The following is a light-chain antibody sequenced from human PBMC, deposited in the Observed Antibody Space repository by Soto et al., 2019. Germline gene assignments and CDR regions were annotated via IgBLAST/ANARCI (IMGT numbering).Light chain of an antibody. CDR3: ASWDDSLSGVV. J-gene: IGLJ7*01. CDR2: KSY. V-gene: IGLV1-47*01. Sequence: QSVLTQPHSASGTPGQRVTISCSGSRTNIGSGNVYWYQHFQGTAPKLLIYKSYQGPSGVPDRFSASKSGTSASLAISGLRSEDEADYYCASWDDSLSGVVFGGGTQLTVL. CDR1: RTNIGSGN.